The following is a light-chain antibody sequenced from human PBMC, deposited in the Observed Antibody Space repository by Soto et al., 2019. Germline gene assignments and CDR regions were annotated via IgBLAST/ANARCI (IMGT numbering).Light chain of an antibody. CDR3: QQFHTYYT. CDR2: DAS. V-gene: IGKV1-5*01. CDR1: QNINAW. J-gene: IGKJ2*01. Sequence: DIQMTQSPSTLSASAGDRVTITCRASQNINAWLAWYQQKPGKAPKLLISDASNLESGVSSRFSGSGYGTEFTLTISSLQPDDFATYYCQQFHTYYTFGQGTKLEIK.